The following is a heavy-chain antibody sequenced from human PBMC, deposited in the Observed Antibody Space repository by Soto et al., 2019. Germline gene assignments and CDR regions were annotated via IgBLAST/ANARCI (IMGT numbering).Heavy chain of an antibody. J-gene: IGHJ4*01. D-gene: IGHD2-8*01. Sequence: EVQLVESGGGSATPGVSLRLSCAASGFIFRNDWMSWVRHAPCKGLEWVARIKTNTVDGGTTDYAAPVKARFFISRDDAQSTLFVQINSLQTEDTAVYNCMTHGAINGRGHWAHGTLVTV. V-gene: IGHV3-15*01. CDR3: MTHGAINGRGH. CDR1: GFIFRNDW. CDR2: IKTNTVDGGTT.